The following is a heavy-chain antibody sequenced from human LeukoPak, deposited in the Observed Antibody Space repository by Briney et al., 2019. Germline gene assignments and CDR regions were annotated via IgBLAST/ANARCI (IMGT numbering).Heavy chain of an antibody. CDR1: GGSISSYY. CDR2: IYYSGST. J-gene: IGHJ2*01. Sequence: SETLSLTCTVSGGSISSYYWIWIRQPPGKGLEWIGYIYYSGSTNYNPSLKSRVTMSLDTSKNQFSLKLSSVTAADTAVYYCARPNHSSGWLWYFDLWGRGTLVTVSS. V-gene: IGHV4-59*08. D-gene: IGHD6-19*01. CDR3: ARPNHSSGWLWYFDL.